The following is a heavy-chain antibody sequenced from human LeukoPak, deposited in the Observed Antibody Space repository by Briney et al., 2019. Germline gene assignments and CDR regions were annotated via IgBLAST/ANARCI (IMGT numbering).Heavy chain of an antibody. CDR3: ARDPHDKEYDFWSGYYGMDV. CDR1: GGTFSSYT. Sequence: APVKLSCTASGGTFSSYTISWVRQATGQGIEWMGRIIPILGIANYAQKFQGRVTITADKSTSTAYMELSSLRSEDTAVYYCARDPHDKEYDFWSGYYGMDVWGQGTTVTVSS. CDR2: IIPILGIA. J-gene: IGHJ6*02. D-gene: IGHD3-3*01. V-gene: IGHV1-69*04.